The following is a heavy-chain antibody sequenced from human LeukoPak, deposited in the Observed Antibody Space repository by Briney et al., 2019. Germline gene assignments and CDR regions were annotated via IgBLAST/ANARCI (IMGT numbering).Heavy chain of an antibody. Sequence: GASVEVSCKASGYTFTGYYMHWVRQAPGQGLEWMGWINPNSGGTNYAQKFQGRVTMTRDTSISTAYMELSRLRSDDTAVYYCARDLWDSRPFDYWGQGTLATVSS. V-gene: IGHV1-2*02. J-gene: IGHJ4*02. CDR1: GYTFTGYY. CDR3: ARDLWDSRPFDY. D-gene: IGHD3-22*01. CDR2: INPNSGGT.